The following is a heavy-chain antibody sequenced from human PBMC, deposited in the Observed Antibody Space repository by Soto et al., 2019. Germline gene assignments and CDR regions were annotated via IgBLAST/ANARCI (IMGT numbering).Heavy chain of an antibody. V-gene: IGHV2-5*02. CDR1: GFSLSTSGVG. D-gene: IGHD3-10*01. Sequence: QITLNESGPTLVKPTQTLTLTCTFSGFSLSTSGVGVGWIRQPPGKALEWLALIYWDDDKRYSPSLKRRLTITKDTSKNQVVLTMTNMDPVDTATYYCAHRRSYGSGSYFDYWGQGTLVTVSS. CDR3: AHRRSYGSGSYFDY. J-gene: IGHJ4*02. CDR2: IYWDDDK.